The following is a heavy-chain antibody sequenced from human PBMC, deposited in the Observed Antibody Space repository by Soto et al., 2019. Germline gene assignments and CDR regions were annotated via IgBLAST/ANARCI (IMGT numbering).Heavy chain of an antibody. CDR2: IRTYNGET. Sequence: ASVKVSCKASGGTFSSYAISWVRQAPGQGLEWMGWIRTYNGETNYAQKFQTRVTMTTDKSTDTAYMDLRSLTSDDTAIYYCARAGAAPYYYYGLDVWGQGTTVTVSS. D-gene: IGHD3-10*01. J-gene: IGHJ6*02. CDR3: ARAGAAPYYYYGLDV. V-gene: IGHV1-18*01. CDR1: GGTFSSYA.